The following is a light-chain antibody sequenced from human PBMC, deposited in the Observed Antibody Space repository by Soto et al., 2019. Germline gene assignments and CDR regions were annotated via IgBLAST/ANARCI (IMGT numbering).Light chain of an antibody. CDR1: SSDVGGYNY. CDR3: SSYTRTSTLV. V-gene: IGLV2-14*01. Sequence: QSVLTQPASVSGSPGQSITISCTGTSSDVGGYNYVSWYQQHPGKAPQLMIYDVSNRPSGVSDRFSGSKSGNTASLTISGVQAEDEADYYCSSYTRTSTLVFGGGTKLTVL. J-gene: IGLJ2*01. CDR2: DVS.